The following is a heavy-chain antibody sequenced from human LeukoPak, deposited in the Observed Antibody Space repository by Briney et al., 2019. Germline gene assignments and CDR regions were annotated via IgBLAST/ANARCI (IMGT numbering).Heavy chain of an antibody. D-gene: IGHD4-11*01. J-gene: IGHJ4*02. Sequence: ASVKVSCKASGYTFSAYGISWVRQVPGQGLEWMGWISAYNGNTYYAQKLQGRVIMTTDTSTSTAYMELRSLRSDDTAVYYCARDRQDDSNLDYWGQGTLVTVSS. CDR2: ISAYNGNT. CDR1: GYTFSAYG. V-gene: IGHV1-18*01. CDR3: ARDRQDDSNLDY.